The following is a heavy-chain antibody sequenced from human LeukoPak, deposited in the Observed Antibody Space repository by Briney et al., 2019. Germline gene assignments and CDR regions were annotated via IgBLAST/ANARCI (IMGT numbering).Heavy chain of an antibody. Sequence: SGGSLRLSCVASGFTFSSYAMSWVRQAPGKGLEWVSVISGSGGSPYYADSVKGRFTISRDNSKNTLYLQMNSLRAEDTAVYHCARGPYCSSASCYSVGAFDIWGRGTMVTVSS. D-gene: IGHD2-2*02. CDR3: ARGPYCSSASCYSVGAFDI. CDR2: ISGSGGSP. CDR1: GFTFSSYA. J-gene: IGHJ3*02. V-gene: IGHV3-23*01.